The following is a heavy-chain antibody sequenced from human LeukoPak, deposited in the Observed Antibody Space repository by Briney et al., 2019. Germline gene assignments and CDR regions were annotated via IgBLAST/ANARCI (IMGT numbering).Heavy chain of an antibody. J-gene: IGHJ4*02. D-gene: IGHD6-19*01. V-gene: IGHV4-59*01. CDR3: ARGELYSSGTNFDY. CDR2: IYYTGST. Sequence: PSETLSLTCTVSGGSISSYYWSWIRQPPGKGLEWIGYIYYTGSTNYNPSLKSRVTISVDTSKNQFSLKLSSVTAADTAVYYCARGELYSSGTNFDYWGQGTLVTVSS. CDR1: GGSISSYY.